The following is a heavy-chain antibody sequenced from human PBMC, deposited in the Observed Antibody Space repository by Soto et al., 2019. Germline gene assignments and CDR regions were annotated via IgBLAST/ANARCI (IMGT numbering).Heavy chain of an antibody. CDR1: GHTLTELS. J-gene: IGHJ4*02. CDR3: ARSLTTLTTLLDC. V-gene: IGHV1-24*01. Sequence: ASVKVSFKVSGHTLTELSIHWVRQTPGKGLEWMGGFDPKTHDTMYVQKFQGRITMTGDTSTDTAYMELSRLRSDDTAVYYCARSLTTLTTLLDCWGQGTLVTVSS. CDR2: FDPKTHDT. D-gene: IGHD4-17*01.